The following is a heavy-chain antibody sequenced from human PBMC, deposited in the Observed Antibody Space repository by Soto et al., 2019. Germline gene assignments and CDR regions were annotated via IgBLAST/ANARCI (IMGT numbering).Heavy chain of an antibody. CDR1: GFTFSSYA. CDR2: ISGSGGST. CDR3: VGTDIVVVPAAAYFDY. V-gene: IGHV3-23*01. Sequence: EVQLLESGGGLVQPGGSLRLSCAASGFTFSSYAMSWVRQAPGKGLEWVSAISGSGGSTYYADSVKGRFTISRDNSKNTLYLQMNSLRAEDTAVYYCVGTDIVVVPAAAYFDYWGQGTLVTVSS. D-gene: IGHD2-2*01. J-gene: IGHJ4*02.